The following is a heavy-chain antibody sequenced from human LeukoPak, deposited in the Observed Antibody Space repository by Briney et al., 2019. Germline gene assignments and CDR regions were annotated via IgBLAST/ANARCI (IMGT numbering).Heavy chain of an antibody. CDR2: ISGSGGRT. D-gene: IGHD3-3*01. CDR1: GFSFSVYA. J-gene: IGHJ4*02. Sequence: GGSLRLPCAASGFSFSVYAMSWVRQAPGKGLEWVSSISGSGGRTYYTNSVKGRFTISRENFKNTVYLEMNNLRAEDTALYYCAKGGQDFDFWRFDYWGQGNLVIVSS. V-gene: IGHV3-23*01. CDR3: AKGGQDFDFWRFDY.